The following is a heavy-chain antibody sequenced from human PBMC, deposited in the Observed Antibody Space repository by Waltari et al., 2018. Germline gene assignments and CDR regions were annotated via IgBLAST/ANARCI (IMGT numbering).Heavy chain of an antibody. CDR2: IKQDGSEK. J-gene: IGHJ4*02. CDR1: GFTFSSYW. D-gene: IGHD5-12*01. V-gene: IGHV3-7*01. Sequence: EVQLVESGGGLVQPGGSLRLSCAASGFTFSSYWMSWVRQAPGKGPEWVGNIKQDGSEKYYVDSVKGRFTISRDNAKNSLYLQMNSLRAEDTAVYYCARQENGYNRGQQFDYWGQGTLVTVSS. CDR3: ARQENGYNRGQQFDY.